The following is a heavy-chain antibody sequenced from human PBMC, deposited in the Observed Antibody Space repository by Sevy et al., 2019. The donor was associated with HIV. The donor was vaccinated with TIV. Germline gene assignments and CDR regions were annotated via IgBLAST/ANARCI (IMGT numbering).Heavy chain of an antibody. J-gene: IGHJ4*02. V-gene: IGHV6-1*01. CDR3: SRAVAGVYYFDY. CDR1: GDSVSRNGAA. CDR2: SYYRSTWHK. D-gene: IGHD6-19*01. Sequence: SQTLSLTCVISGDSVSRNGAAWNWIRQYPSRGLEWLGRSYYRSTWHKDYAISVKSRLTITPDTSKNQFFLQLNSVTPEDTAMYYCSRAVAGVYYFDYWGQGTLVTVSS.